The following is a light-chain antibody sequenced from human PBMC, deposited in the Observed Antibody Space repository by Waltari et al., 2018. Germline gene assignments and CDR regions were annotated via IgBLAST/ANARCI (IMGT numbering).Light chain of an antibody. Sequence: QSVLTQPPSASGAPGQEVSISCSGGSTTITNYVFWYQQFPGTAPKLIVYKDYDRPSGVPDRFSASKSGTSASLAISGLRSDDEADYYCATWDDSLNGWVFGGGTKLTVL. CDR2: KDY. J-gene: IGLJ3*02. V-gene: IGLV1-47*01. CDR1: STTITNY. CDR3: ATWDDSLNGWV.